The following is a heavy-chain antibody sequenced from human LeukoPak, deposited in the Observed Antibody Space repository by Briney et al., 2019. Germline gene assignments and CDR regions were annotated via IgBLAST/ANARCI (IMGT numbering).Heavy chain of an antibody. CDR2: ISYDGSSK. D-gene: IGHD4-11*01. CDR1: GFTFSRYA. V-gene: IGHV3-30-3*01. Sequence: PGGSLRLSCAASGFTFSRYALHWVRQAPGKGLEWLSFISYDGSSKFYVDSEKGRFTISRDNSKSTLYLQMNSLRAEDTAIYYCAARYDYNDYPFDYWGQGTLVTVSS. J-gene: IGHJ4*02. CDR3: AARYDYNDYPFDY.